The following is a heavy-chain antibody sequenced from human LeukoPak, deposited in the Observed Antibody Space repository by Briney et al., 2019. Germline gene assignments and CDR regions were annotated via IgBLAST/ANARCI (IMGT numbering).Heavy chain of an antibody. D-gene: IGHD2-2*01. V-gene: IGHV1-8*03. J-gene: IGHJ3*02. CDR3: ARVVPAANIHDAFDI. CDR1: GYTFTSYD. CDR2: MNPNSGNT. Sequence: GASVKVSCKASGYTFTSYDINWVRQATGQGLEWMGWMNPNSGNTGYAQKFQGRVTITRNTSISTAYMELSSLRSEDTAVYYYARVVPAANIHDAFDIWGQGTMVTVSS.